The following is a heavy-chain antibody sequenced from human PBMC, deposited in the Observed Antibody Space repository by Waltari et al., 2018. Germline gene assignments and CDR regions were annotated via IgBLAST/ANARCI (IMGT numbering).Heavy chain of an antibody. V-gene: IGHV4-31*03. CDR3: AREGGLGKARSYYYGSGSYYNYWRGGEFDY. CDR2: IYYSGST. D-gene: IGHD3-10*01. CDR1: GGSISSGGYY. J-gene: IGHJ4*02. Sequence: VPLQESGPGLVKPSQTLSLTCTVSGGSISSGGYYWSWIRQHPGKGLEWIGYIYYSGSTYYNPSLKSRVTISVDTSKNQFSLKLSSVTAADTAVYYCAREGGLGKARSYYYGSGSYYNYWRGGEFDYWGQGTLVTVSS.